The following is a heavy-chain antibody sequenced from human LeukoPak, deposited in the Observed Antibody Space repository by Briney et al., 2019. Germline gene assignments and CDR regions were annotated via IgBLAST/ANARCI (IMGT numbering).Heavy chain of an antibody. CDR2: IYSSGST. CDR1: GGSINSDY. D-gene: IGHD6-13*01. V-gene: IGHV4-4*07. J-gene: IGHJ5*02. Sequence: SETLSLTCSVSGGSINSDYWSWIRQPAGKGLEWIGRIYSSGSTNYNPSLKSRVTMSVDTSKNQFSLKLSSVTAADTAVYHCARDSYSSTYNWFDPWGQGTLVTVSS. CDR3: ARDSYSSTYNWFDP.